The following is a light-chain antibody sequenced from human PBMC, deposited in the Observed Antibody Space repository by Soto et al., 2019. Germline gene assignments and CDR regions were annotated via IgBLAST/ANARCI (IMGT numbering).Light chain of an antibody. CDR3: CSYAVSYAFEV. V-gene: IGLV2-11*01. CDR1: SGDIGAYSY. J-gene: IGLJ2*01. Sequence: QSALTQPRSVSGSPGQSVTISCTGTSGDIGAYSYVSWYQQHPGKAPKLMIYDVTKRPSGVPDRFSGSKSGNTASLAISGLQADDEADYYCCSYAVSYAFEVFGGGTKLTVL. CDR2: DVT.